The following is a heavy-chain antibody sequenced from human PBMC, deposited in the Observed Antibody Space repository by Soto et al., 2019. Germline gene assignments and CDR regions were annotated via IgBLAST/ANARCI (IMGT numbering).Heavy chain of an antibody. D-gene: IGHD3-9*01. V-gene: IGHV4-30-4*01. J-gene: IGHJ5*02. Sequence: SETLSLTCTVSAGSISSGDYYWSWIRQPPGKGLEWIGYIYYSGSTYYNPSLKGRVTISVDTSKNQFSLKLSSVTAADTAVYYCARVEYHILATANWFDPWGQETLVTVSS. CDR2: IYYSGST. CDR1: AGSISSGDYY. CDR3: ARVEYHILATANWFDP.